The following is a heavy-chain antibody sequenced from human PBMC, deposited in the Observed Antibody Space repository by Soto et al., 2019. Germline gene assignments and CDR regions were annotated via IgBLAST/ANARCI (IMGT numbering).Heavy chain of an antibody. CDR2: INHSGST. V-gene: IGHV4-34*01. CDR3: ARAQRDYYYYYGMDV. CDR1: GGSFSGYY. Sequence: SETLSLTCAVYGGSFSGYYWSWIRQPPGKGLEWIGEINHSGSTNYNPSLKSRVTISVDTSKNQFSLKLSSVTAADTAVYYCARAQRDYYYYYGMDVWGQGTTVTVSS. J-gene: IGHJ6*02.